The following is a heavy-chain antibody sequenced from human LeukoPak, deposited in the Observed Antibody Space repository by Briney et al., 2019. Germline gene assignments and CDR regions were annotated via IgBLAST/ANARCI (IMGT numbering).Heavy chain of an antibody. V-gene: IGHV4-59*01. J-gene: IGHJ4*02. Sequence: SETLSLTCTVYGGSMNSYYWSWIRQPPGKGLEWIGHIFHSGNTNDNPSLKSRVTISVDPSKNQFSLRLRSVTAADTAVYYCARTYYDSWGYYEVTYWGQGTLVTVSS. D-gene: IGHD3-22*01. CDR3: ARTYYDSWGYYEVTY. CDR1: GGSMNSYY. CDR2: IFHSGNT.